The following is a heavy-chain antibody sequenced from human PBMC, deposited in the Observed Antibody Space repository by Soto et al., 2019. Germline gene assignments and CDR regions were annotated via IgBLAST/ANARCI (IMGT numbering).Heavy chain of an antibody. CDR1: GYTFTSYA. V-gene: IGHV1-3*01. Sequence: QVQLMQSGAEVKKPGASVKVTCKASGYTFTSYAMHWVRQAPGQRLEWMGWINAGNGNTKYSQKFQGRVTITRDTSASTAYMELSSLRSEDTAVYYCARVIGGWYYFDYWGQGTLVTVSS. CDR2: INAGNGNT. J-gene: IGHJ4*02. D-gene: IGHD6-19*01. CDR3: ARVIGGWYYFDY.